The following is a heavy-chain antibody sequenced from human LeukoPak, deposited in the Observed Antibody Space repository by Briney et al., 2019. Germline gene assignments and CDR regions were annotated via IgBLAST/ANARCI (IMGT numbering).Heavy chain of an antibody. CDR2: INYSGSI. CDR1: GHSISSSSYY. D-gene: IGHD3-10*01. V-gene: IGHV4-39*01. J-gene: IGHJ4*02. CDR3: ATGEYGDY. Sequence: PSETLSLTCTVSGHSISSSSYYWGWIRQPPGKGLAWIGSINYSGSIYYNPSLKSRVTLSVDTSKNQFSLKLSSVTAADTAGHYCATGEYGDYWGQGTLVTVSS.